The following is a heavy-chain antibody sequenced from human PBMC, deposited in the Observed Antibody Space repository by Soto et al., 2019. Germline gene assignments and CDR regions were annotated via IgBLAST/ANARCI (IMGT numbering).Heavy chain of an antibody. CDR3: GTGGCCSATCYNFFDY. CDR1: GYSFNTYW. CDR2: IYPGDSDT. V-gene: IGHV5-51*01. J-gene: IGHJ4*02. Sequence: PGESLKISCKGSGYSFNTYWIGWVRQMPGKGLEWMGIIYPGDSDTRYSPSFQGQVTISADKSISTAYLQWSSLKASDTAMYYCGTGGCCSATCYNFFDYWGQGTLVTVSS. D-gene: IGHD2-2*02.